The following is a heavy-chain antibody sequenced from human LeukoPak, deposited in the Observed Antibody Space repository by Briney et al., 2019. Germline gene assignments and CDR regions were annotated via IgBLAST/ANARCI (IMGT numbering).Heavy chain of an antibody. CDR3: ARGGYYYYGMDV. CDR2: IYASGST. V-gene: IGHV4-61*02. Sequence: SETLSLTCTVSGGSISSGSYYWSWIRQPAGEGLEWIGRIYASGSTYYNPSLKSRVTISVDTSKNQFSLKLSSVTAADTAVYYCARGGYYYYGMDVWGQGTTVTVSS. CDR1: GGSISSGSYY. J-gene: IGHJ6*02.